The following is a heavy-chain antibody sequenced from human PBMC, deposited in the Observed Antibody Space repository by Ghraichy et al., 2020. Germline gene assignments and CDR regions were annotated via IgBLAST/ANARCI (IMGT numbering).Heavy chain of an antibody. CDR1: GFTVVSSNY. D-gene: IGHD5-12*01. V-gene: IGHV3-53*01. CDR2: IYSGGSA. J-gene: IGHJ6*02. CDR3: ARGLVATGFYYFYGRDV. Sequence: GGSLRLSCAASGFTVVSSNYMNWVRQAPGKGLEWVSVIYSGGSAYYADSVKGRFSISRDNSKNTLHLQMNSLRVEDTAVYYCARGLVATGFYYFYGRDVWGQGTTVTVSS.